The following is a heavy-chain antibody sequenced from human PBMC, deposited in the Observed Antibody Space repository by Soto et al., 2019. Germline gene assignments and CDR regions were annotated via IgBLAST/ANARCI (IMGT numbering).Heavy chain of an antibody. CDR1: GGSISSSSYY. V-gene: IGHV4-39*01. CDR3: ARQDSSGYYPAAFDI. CDR2: IYYSGST. Sequence: SETLSLTCTFSGGSISSSSYYWGWIRQPPGKGLEWIGSIYYSGSTYYNPSLKSRVTISVDTSKNQFSLKLSSVTAADTAVYYCARQDSSGYYPAAFDIWGQGTMVTVSS. J-gene: IGHJ3*02. D-gene: IGHD3-22*01.